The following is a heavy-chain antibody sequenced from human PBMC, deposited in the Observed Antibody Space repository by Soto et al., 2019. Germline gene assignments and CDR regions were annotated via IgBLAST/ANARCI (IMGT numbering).Heavy chain of an antibody. D-gene: IGHD2-2*01. CDR2: IIPIFGTA. CDR1: GGTFSSYA. V-gene: IGHV1-69*01. Sequence: QVQLVQSGAEVKKPGSSVKVSCKASGGTFSSYAISWVRQAPGQGLEWMGGIIPIFGTANYAQKFQGRVTITADESTSTAYMELSSLRSEDTAVYYCARVPDCNSTSCQPSHYYYYYGMDVWGQGTTVTVSS. J-gene: IGHJ6*02. CDR3: ARVPDCNSTSCQPSHYYYYYGMDV.